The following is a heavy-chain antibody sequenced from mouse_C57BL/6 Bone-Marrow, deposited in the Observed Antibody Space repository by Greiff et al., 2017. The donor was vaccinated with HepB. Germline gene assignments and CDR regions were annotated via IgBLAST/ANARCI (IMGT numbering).Heavy chain of an antibody. V-gene: IGHV1-81*01. CDR3: ARGGSLYRGYFDV. Sequence: QVQLQQSGAELARPGASVKLSCKASGYTFTSYGISWVKQRTGQGLEWIGEIYPRSGNTYYNEKFKGKATLTAAKSSSTAYMELRSLTSEDSAVYFCARGGSLYRGYFDVWGTGTTVTVSS. J-gene: IGHJ1*03. CDR2: IYPRSGNT. CDR1: GYTFTSYG. D-gene: IGHD6-2*01.